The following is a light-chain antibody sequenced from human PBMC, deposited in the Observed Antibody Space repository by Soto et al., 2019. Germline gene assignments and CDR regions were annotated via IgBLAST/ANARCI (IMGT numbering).Light chain of an antibody. CDR2: DAS. CDR1: QSISSL. J-gene: IGKJ5*01. Sequence: EMVLTQSPATLSLSPGERATRSCRASQSISSLIAWYQQKPGQSPRLLIYDASNRATGIPARFSGSGSGTDFTLTISSLEPEDFAVYYCQQRASWPITFGQGTRLEIK. CDR3: QQRASWPIT. V-gene: IGKV3-11*01.